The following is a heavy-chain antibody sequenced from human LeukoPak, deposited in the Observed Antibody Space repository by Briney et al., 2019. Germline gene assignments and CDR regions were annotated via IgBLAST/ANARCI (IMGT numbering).Heavy chain of an antibody. CDR2: IIPILGIA. CDR3: AKDGTGYGDYARNYYFDY. Sequence: ASVKVSCKASGGTFSSYAISWVRQAPGQGLEWMGRIIPILGIANYAQKFQGRVTITADKSTSTAYMELSSLRSEDTAVYYCAKDGTGYGDYARNYYFDYWGQGTLVTVSS. CDR1: GGTFSSYA. V-gene: IGHV1-69*04. J-gene: IGHJ4*02. D-gene: IGHD4-17*01.